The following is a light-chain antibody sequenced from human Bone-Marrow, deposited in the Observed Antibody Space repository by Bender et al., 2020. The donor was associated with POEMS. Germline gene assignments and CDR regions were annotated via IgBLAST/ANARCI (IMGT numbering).Light chain of an antibody. V-gene: IGLV2-23*01. CDR1: YSYVGSYNR. CDR3: SSFAGRYTLV. CDR2: EDT. Sequence: QSALTQPASVSGSPGQSITISCTGTYSYVGSYNRVSWYQQYPGKAPKLMIYEDTERPSGVPDRFSGSKSGNTASLTISGLQAEDEADYYCSSFAGRYTLVFGGGTKVTVL. J-gene: IGLJ3*02.